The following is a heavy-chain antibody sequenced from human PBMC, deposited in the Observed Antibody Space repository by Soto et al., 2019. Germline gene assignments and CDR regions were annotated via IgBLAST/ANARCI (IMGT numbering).Heavy chain of an antibody. Sequence: QITLKESGPTLVKPTQTLTLTSTFSGFSLSTSGVGVGWIRQPPGKSLEWLALIYWDDDKCYSPSLKSRITIDKDTSKNQVVLTMTNIDPVDTATYYCARVHGAAAGDSFDCWGQETLVTVSS. CDR3: ARVHGAAAGDSFDC. V-gene: IGHV2-5*02. D-gene: IGHD6-13*01. J-gene: IGHJ4*02. CDR1: GFSLSTSGVG. CDR2: IYWDDDK.